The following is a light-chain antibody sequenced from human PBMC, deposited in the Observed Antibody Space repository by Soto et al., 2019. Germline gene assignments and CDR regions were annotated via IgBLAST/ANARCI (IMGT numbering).Light chain of an antibody. J-gene: IGKJ4*01. CDR1: QSVSSSY. CDR2: CAS. Sequence: EIVLTQSPGTLSLSPGERATLSCRASQSVSSSYLAWYQQKPGQAPRLLIYCASSRATGIPDMFSGSGSGTDFTLTISRLEPEDFAVYYCQQYGSTPLTFGGGTKVEIK. CDR3: QQYGSTPLT. V-gene: IGKV3-20*01.